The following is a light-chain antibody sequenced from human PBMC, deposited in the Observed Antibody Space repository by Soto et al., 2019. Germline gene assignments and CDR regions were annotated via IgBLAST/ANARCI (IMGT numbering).Light chain of an antibody. Sequence: EIVLTQSPATLSLSPGERATLSCRARQSVSSYLAWYQQKPGQAPRLLIYDASNRATGIPARFSGSGSGTDFTLTISSLEPEDFALYYCQQRSNWPWTFGEGTKVEIK. CDR1: QSVSSY. CDR3: QQRSNWPWT. CDR2: DAS. V-gene: IGKV3-11*01. J-gene: IGKJ1*01.